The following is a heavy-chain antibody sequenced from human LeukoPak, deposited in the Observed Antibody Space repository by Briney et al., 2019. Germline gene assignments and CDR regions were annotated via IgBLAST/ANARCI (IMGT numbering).Heavy chain of an antibody. CDR3: AREGGTGYCSSTSCYADDY. V-gene: IGHV4-34*01. CDR2: INHSGGT. J-gene: IGHJ4*02. CDR1: GGSFSGYY. Sequence: SETLSLTCAVYGGSFSGYYWSWIRQPPGKGLEWIGEINHSGGTNYNPSLKSRVTISVDTSKNQFSLKLSSVTAADTAVYYCAREGGTGYCSSTSCYADDYWGQGTLVTVSS. D-gene: IGHD2-2*03.